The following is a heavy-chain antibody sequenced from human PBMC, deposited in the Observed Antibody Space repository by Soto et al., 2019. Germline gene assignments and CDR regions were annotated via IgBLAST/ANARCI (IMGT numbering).Heavy chain of an antibody. CDR2: ISPSGTT. D-gene: IGHD6-6*01. V-gene: IGHV4-34*01. CDR1: SGSLSGYY. Sequence: PSETLSLTCSLYSGSLSGYYWSWIRQPPGKGLEWIGEISPSGTTNYSPSLKRRVSISVDTSKNQFSLNLTSLTAADTAVYYCARAPKVSGSAQTRPDFWGQGSLVTVSS. CDR3: ARAPKVSGSAQTRPDF. J-gene: IGHJ4*02.